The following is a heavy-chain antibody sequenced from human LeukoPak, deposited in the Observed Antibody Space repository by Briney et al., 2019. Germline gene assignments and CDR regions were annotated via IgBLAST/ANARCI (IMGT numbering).Heavy chain of an antibody. CDR3: ARDAYSGTYSDYYYYYMDV. CDR2: ISSSGSTI. V-gene: IGHV3-48*03. D-gene: IGHD1-26*01. Sequence: GGSLRLSCAASGFTFSSYEMNWVRQAPGKGLEWVSYISSSGSTIYYADSVKGRFTISRDNAKNSLYLQLNSLRAEDTAVYYCARDAYSGTYSDYYYYYMDVWGKGTTVTVSS. CDR1: GFTFSSYE. J-gene: IGHJ6*03.